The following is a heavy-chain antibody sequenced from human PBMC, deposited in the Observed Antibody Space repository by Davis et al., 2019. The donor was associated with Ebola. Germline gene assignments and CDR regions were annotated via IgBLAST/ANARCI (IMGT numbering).Heavy chain of an antibody. CDR2: ISYDGTNK. CDR3: ARERGVKGELRFDP. CDR1: GFTFSSYA. D-gene: IGHD1-26*01. V-gene: IGHV3-30-3*01. Sequence: PGGSLRLSCAASGFTFSSYAMHWVRQAPGKGLEWVAVISYDGTNKDYADSVKGRFTISRDNSMNTLFLKLSNLRTEGTAVYYCARERGVKGELRFDPWGQGTLVTVSS. J-gene: IGHJ5*02.